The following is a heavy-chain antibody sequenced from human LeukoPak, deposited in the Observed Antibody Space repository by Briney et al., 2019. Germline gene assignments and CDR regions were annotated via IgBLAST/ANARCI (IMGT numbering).Heavy chain of an antibody. Sequence: GGSLRLSCAASGFTFSSYAMSWVRQAPGKGLEWVSAISGCGGSTYYADSVKGRFTISRDNSKNTLYLQMNSLRAEDTAVYYCATLAAAGTYRSDYWGKGTLVTVSS. V-gene: IGHV3-23*01. CDR3: ATLAAAGTYRSDY. D-gene: IGHD6-13*01. CDR2: ISGCGGST. J-gene: IGHJ4*02. CDR1: GFTFSSYA.